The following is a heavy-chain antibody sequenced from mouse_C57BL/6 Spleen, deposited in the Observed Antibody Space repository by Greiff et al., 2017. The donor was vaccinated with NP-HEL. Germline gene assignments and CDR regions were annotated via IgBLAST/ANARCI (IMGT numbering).Heavy chain of an antibody. D-gene: IGHD2-4*01. CDR3: ARCDYDREFAY. V-gene: IGHV1-81*01. Sequence: QVQLKESGAELARPGASVKLSCKASGYTFTSYGISWVKQRTGQGLEWIGEIYPRSGNTYYNEKFKGKATLTADKSSRTAYMELRSLTSEDSAVYFGARCDYDREFAYWGQGTLVTVSA. J-gene: IGHJ3*01. CDR1: GYTFTSYG. CDR2: IYPRSGNT.